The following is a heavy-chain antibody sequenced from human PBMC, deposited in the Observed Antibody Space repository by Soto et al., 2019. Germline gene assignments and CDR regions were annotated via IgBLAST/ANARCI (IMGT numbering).Heavy chain of an antibody. CDR3: ARGYDWFDP. CDR2: IYYSGST. V-gene: IGHV4-59*01. J-gene: IGHJ5*02. Sequence: SETLSLTCSVSGDSISSSYWSWIRQPPGKGLEWIGYIYYSGSTNYNPSLKSRVTISLDTSKNQSSLKVSSVTAADTDVYYCARGYDWFDPWGQGTLVTVSS. D-gene: IGHD5-12*01. CDR1: GDSISSSY.